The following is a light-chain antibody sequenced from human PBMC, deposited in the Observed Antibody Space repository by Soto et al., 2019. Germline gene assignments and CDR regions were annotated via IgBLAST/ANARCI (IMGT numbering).Light chain of an antibody. CDR1: QSISNTF. Sequence: EIVLTQSPGTLSLSPGERATLSCRASQSISNTFLAWYQQKPGQAPRLLIYGASSRATGTPDRFSGSGSGTDFTRSISRLEPEDFAVYYWQQYGASPIYTFGQGTKLEIK. J-gene: IGKJ2*01. CDR3: QQYGASPIYT. V-gene: IGKV3-20*01. CDR2: GAS.